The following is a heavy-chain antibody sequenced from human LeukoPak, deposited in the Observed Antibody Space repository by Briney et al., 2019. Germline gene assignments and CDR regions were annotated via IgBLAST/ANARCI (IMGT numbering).Heavy chain of an antibody. Sequence: SGGSLRLSCAASGFTFSSYNMNWVRQAPGKGLEWVSSITSGSSYIYYADSVKGRFTISIDNAKNSLYLQMNSLRAEDTAVYYCARDPYSGSYGNYYYYYFMDVWGKGTTVTISS. D-gene: IGHD1-26*01. V-gene: IGHV3-21*01. CDR3: ARDPYSGSYGNYYYYYFMDV. CDR2: ITSGSSYI. CDR1: GFTFSSYN. J-gene: IGHJ6*03.